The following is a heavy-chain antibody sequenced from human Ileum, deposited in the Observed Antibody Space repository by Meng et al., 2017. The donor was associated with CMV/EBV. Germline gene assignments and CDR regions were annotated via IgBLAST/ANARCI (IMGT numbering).Heavy chain of an antibody. CDR1: GWSFSGYY. CDR2: INHSGST. CDR3: ARGGGGWYLNWFDP. D-gene: IGHD6-19*01. J-gene: IGHJ5*02. V-gene: IGHV4-34*01. Sequence: VYGWSFSGYYWSWIRQPPGKGLEWIGEINHSGSTNYNPSLKSRVTISVDTSKNQFSLKLSSVTAADTAVYYCARGGGGWYLNWFDPWGQGTLVTVSS.